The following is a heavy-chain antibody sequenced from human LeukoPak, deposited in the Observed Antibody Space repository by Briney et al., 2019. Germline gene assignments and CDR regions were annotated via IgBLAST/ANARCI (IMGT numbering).Heavy chain of an antibody. D-gene: IGHD6-13*01. CDR2: ISAYNGDT. CDR1: GYTFTSYG. Sequence: GASVKVSCKASGYTFTSYGINWVRQAPGQGLEWMGWISAYNGDTNYAQKLQGRVTMTTDTSTSTAYMELRSLRSDDTAVYYCAREGQQLVLLRKDYYYMDVWGKGATVTVSS. V-gene: IGHV1-18*01. CDR3: AREGQQLVLLRKDYYYMDV. J-gene: IGHJ6*03.